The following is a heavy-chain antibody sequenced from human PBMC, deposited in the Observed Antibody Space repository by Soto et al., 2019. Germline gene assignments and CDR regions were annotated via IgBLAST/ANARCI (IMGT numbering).Heavy chain of an antibody. D-gene: IGHD2-2*01. V-gene: IGHV4-30-2*01. CDR1: GGSISSGGYS. CDR2: IYHSGST. J-gene: IGHJ5*02. CDR3: ARANGYCSSTSCSPGVGWFDP. Sequence: LQLQESGSGLVKPSQTLSLTCAVSGGSISSGGYSWSWIRQPPGKGLEWIGYIYHSGSTYYNPSLKSRVTISVDRSKNQFSLKLSSVTAADTAVYYCARANGYCSSTSCSPGVGWFDPWGQGTLVTVSS.